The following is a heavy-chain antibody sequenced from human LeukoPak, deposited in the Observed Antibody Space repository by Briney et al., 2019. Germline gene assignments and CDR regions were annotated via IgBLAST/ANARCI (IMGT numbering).Heavy chain of an antibody. J-gene: IGHJ5*02. CDR2: INHSGTT. CDR1: GGSFSSYY. V-gene: IGHV4-34*01. Sequence: KASETLSLTCAVYGGSFSSYYWSWIRQSPGKGLEWIGEINHSGTTKYNPSLKSRVTISVDTPQNQFCVRLRSVTAADRAVYYCTRNNWFDPWGQGTLVTVSS. CDR3: TRNNWFDP.